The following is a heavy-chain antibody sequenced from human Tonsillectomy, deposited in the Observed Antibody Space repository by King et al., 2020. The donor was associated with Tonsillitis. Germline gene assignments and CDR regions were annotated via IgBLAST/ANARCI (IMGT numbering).Heavy chain of an antibody. CDR3: AKELYYYDSSGYLDN. J-gene: IGHJ4*02. D-gene: IGHD3-22*01. Sequence: VQLVQSGGGVVQPGRSLRLSCAASGFTFSSYGMQWVRQAPGKGLEWGTVISYDGSDKYYVDSVKGRFTISRDNSKNTLYLQMNSLRAEDTAVYYCAKELYYYDSSGYLDNGGQGNLDTVST. V-gene: IGHV3-30*18. CDR1: GFTFSSYG. CDR2: ISYDGSDK.